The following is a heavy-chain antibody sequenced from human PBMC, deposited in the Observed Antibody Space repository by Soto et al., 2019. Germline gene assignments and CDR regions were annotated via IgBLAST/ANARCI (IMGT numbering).Heavy chain of an antibody. Sequence: QVQLVQPGAEVKKPGASVKFSCKASGYIFTNFYIHGVRPAPGQRLEWIGIINPNGGSTNYAQNFQGRVTMTRDTSTSTVYMDLSSLRSEDTAVYYCTRGLASGDYWGQGTLITVSS. CDR3: TRGLASGDY. CDR1: GYIFTNFY. V-gene: IGHV1-46*03. CDR2: INPNGGST. D-gene: IGHD6-6*01. J-gene: IGHJ4*02.